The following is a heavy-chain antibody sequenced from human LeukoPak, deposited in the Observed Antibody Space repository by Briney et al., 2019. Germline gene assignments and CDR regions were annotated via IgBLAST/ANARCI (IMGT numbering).Heavy chain of an antibody. Sequence: GASVKVSFKASGYTFTSYDINWVRQASGQGLEWMGRMNPNSGNTASAQKFQGRVTMTTNTSISTAYMELTGLRSEDTAMYFCARKGLLGSGKPWFDPWGQGTLVTVSS. CDR3: ARKGLLGSGKPWFDP. CDR2: MNPNSGNT. CDR1: GYTFTSYD. D-gene: IGHD2-15*01. V-gene: IGHV1-8*01. J-gene: IGHJ5*02.